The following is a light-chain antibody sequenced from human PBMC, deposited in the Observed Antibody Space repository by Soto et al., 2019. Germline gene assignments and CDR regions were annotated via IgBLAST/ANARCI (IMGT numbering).Light chain of an antibody. CDR3: QHYNSYSEA. J-gene: IGKJ1*01. CDR1: QSISSY. V-gene: IGKV1-5*03. CDR2: KAS. Sequence: IQMTQSPWARAAPAGGRGTITFRASQSISSYLNWYQQKPGKAPKLLIYKASTLKSGVPSRFSGSGSGTEFTLTISSLQPDDFATYYCQHYNSYSEAFGQGTTVDIK.